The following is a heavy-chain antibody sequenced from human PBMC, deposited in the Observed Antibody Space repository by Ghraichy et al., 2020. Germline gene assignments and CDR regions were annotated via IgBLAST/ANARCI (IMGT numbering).Heavy chain of an antibody. CDR2: IYYSGST. J-gene: IGHJ5*02. CDR1: GGSISSYY. Sequence: SETLSLTCTVSGGSISSYYWSWIRQPPGKGLEWIGYIYYSGSTNYNPSLKSRVTISVDTSKNQFSLKLSSVTAADTAVYYCARIGYGSRGWFDPWGQGTLVTVSS. V-gene: IGHV4-59*01. D-gene: IGHD3-10*01. CDR3: ARIGYGSRGWFDP.